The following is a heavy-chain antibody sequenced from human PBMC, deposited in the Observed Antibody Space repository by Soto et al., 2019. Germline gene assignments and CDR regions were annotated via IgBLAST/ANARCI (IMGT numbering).Heavy chain of an antibody. CDR2: IKPNSGDT. CDR1: GYTFTAYY. V-gene: IGHV1-2*02. D-gene: IGHD6-19*01. J-gene: IGHJ5*01. Sequence: AAVKVSCKASGYTFTAYYIHWVRQAPGQGLECMGYIKPNSGDTRYTQKFQGRVTMTRDTSISTAYMELSSLKYDDTAVYYCARGSAVGGNWFDSWGLGTLVTVSS. CDR3: ARGSAVGGNWFDS.